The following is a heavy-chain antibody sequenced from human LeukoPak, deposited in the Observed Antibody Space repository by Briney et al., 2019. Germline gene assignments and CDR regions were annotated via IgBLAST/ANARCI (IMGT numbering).Heavy chain of an antibody. CDR2: IFHTESA. Sequence: SETLSLTCTVSGGSISSGYYWGWIRQPPGKGLEYIGSIFHTESADYNPSLKSRVTLSVDTSKNQFSLKLNSVTAADTAVYYCVREREKQWLFWGQGTLVPVSS. CDR3: VREREKQWLF. V-gene: IGHV4-38-2*02. D-gene: IGHD6-19*01. J-gene: IGHJ4*02. CDR1: GGSISSGYY.